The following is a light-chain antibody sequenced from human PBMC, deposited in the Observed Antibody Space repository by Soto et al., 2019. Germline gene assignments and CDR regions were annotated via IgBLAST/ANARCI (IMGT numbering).Light chain of an antibody. CDR2: LSSDGSH. CDR3: QTWDTGARVV. Sequence: QPVLTQSPSASASLGASVKLTCTLSSGHSSYAIAWHQQQPEKGPRYLMKLSSDGSHSKGDGIPDRFSGSSSGADRYLTISRLPSEDEADYYCQTWDTGARVVFGGGTKLTVL. CDR1: SGHSSYA. J-gene: IGLJ2*01. V-gene: IGLV4-69*01.